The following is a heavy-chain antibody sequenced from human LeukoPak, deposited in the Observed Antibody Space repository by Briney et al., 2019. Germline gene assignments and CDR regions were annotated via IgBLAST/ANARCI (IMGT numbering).Heavy chain of an antibody. CDR3: ARLSDSDSSGYYWGFEY. Sequence: SETLSLTCAVYGGSFSGYYWSWIRQPPGKGLEWIGEINHSGSTNYNPSLKSRVTISVDTSKNQFSLKLSSVTAADTAVYYCARLSDSDSSGYYWGFEYWGRGTLVTVSS. J-gene: IGHJ4*02. CDR2: INHSGST. CDR1: GGSFSGYY. V-gene: IGHV4-34*01. D-gene: IGHD3-22*01.